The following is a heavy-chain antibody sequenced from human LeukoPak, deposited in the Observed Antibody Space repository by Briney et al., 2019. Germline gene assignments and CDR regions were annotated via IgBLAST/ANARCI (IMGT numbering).Heavy chain of an antibody. J-gene: IGHJ5*02. CDR1: ASTFSSYS. CDR2: ITSSGRTM. V-gene: IGHV3-48*04. Sequence: GGSLRLSCAASASTFSSYSMNWVRQAPGKGLEWVSYITSSGRTMYYADSVKGRFTISRDNAKNSLYLQMNSLRAEDTAVYYCAREMTPEYCSGGSCYSGANWFDPWGQGTLVTVSS. D-gene: IGHD2-15*01. CDR3: AREMTPEYCSGGSCYSGANWFDP.